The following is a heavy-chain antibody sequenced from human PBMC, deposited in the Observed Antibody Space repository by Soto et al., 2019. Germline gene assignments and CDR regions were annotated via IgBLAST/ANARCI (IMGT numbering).Heavy chain of an antibody. D-gene: IGHD3-22*01. CDR3: ANVRRADSSGSPYYGMDV. V-gene: IGHV3-23*01. Sequence: GGSLRLSCAASGFTFSSYAMSWVRQAPGKGLEWVSAISGSGGSTYYADSVKGRFTISRDNSKNTLYLQMNSLRAEDTAVYYCANVRRADSSGSPYYGMDVWGQGTTVTVS. CDR2: ISGSGGST. CDR1: GFTFSSYA. J-gene: IGHJ6*02.